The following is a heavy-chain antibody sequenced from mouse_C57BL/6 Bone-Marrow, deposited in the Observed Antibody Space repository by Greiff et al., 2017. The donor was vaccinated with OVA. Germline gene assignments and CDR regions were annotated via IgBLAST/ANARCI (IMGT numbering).Heavy chain of an antibody. CDR2: IRSKSNNYAT. CDR1: GFSFNTYA. Sequence: EVKVVESGGGLVQPKGSLKLSCAASGFSFNTYAMNWVRQAPGKGLEWVARIRSKSNNYATYYADSVKDRFTISRDDSESMLYLQMNNLKTEDTAMYYCVRHGAPYWGQGTLVTVSA. CDR3: VRHGAPY. V-gene: IGHV10-1*01. J-gene: IGHJ3*01.